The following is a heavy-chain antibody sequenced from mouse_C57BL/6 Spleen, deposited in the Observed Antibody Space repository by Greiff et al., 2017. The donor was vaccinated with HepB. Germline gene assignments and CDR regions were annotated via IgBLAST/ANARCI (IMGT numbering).Heavy chain of an antibody. Sequence: EVQLQQSGPGLVKPSPSLSLTCSVTGYSITSGYYWNWIRQFPGNKLEWMGYISYDGSNNYNPSLKNRISITRDTSKNQFFLKLNSVTTEDTATYYCATERAYWGQGTLVTVSA. J-gene: IGHJ3*01. CDR1: GYSITSGYY. V-gene: IGHV3-6*01. CDR3: ATERAY. CDR2: ISYDGSN.